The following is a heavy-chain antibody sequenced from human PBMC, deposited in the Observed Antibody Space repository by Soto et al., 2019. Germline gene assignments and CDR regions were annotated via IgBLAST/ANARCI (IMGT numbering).Heavy chain of an antibody. J-gene: IGHJ4*02. Sequence: PSETLSLTCAVSGGSISSGGYSWSWIRQPPGKGLEWIGYIYHSGSTYYNPPLKSRVTISVDRSKNQFSLKLSSVTAADTAVYYCARVEVGSSWSFDYWGQGTLVTVSS. D-gene: IGHD6-13*01. CDR3: ARVEVGSSWSFDY. CDR2: IYHSGST. CDR1: GGSISSGGYS. V-gene: IGHV4-30-2*01.